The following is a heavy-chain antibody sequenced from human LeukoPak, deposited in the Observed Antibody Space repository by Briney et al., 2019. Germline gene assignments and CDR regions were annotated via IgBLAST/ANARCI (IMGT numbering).Heavy chain of an antibody. J-gene: IGHJ4*02. Sequence: GGSLRLSCAASGFTFSSYSMSWVRQAPGKGLEWVSAISGSGGGTYYADSVKGRFTLSRDNSKNTLYLQMNSLRADDTAVYYCAKAGYSSTWYGSEIDYWGQGTLVTVSS. D-gene: IGHD6-13*01. CDR1: GFTFSSYS. CDR2: ISGSGGGT. V-gene: IGHV3-23*01. CDR3: AKAGYSSTWYGSEIDY.